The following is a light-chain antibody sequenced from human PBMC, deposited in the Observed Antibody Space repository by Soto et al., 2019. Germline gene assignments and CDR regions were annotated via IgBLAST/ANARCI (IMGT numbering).Light chain of an antibody. CDR1: SSDIGSYNH. CDR2: GVT. J-gene: IGLJ1*01. Sequence: QSALAQPASVSGSPGQSITISCTGTSSDIGSYNHISWYQQHPDKGPKVVIYGVTNRPSGVSNRFSGSKSGYTASLTISGLQAEDEADYYCCSYSTTTAYVFGTGTKLTVL. CDR3: CSYSTTTAYV. V-gene: IGLV2-14*03.